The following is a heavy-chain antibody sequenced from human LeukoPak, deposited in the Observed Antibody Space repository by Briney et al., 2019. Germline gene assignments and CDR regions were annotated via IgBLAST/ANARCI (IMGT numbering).Heavy chain of an antibody. V-gene: IGHV4-39*07. J-gene: IGHJ4*02. CDR2: LYYSGST. D-gene: IGHD3-10*01. Sequence: PSETLSLTCTVSGGSNSSSTFYWGWIRQPPGKGLEWIGSLYYSGSTYYNPSLKSRVTISVDTSKNQFSLKLSSVTAADTAVYYCARDTYYVSDNHYIDYFDSWGQGTLVTVSS. CDR1: GGSNSSSTFY. CDR3: ARDTYYVSDNHYIDYFDS.